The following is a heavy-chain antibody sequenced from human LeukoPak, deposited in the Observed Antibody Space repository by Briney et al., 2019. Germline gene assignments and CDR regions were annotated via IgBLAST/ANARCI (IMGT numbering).Heavy chain of an antibody. CDR3: ARDNLAPYWYFDL. D-gene: IGHD1-14*01. CDR2: ISSDSGTI. CDR1: GFTFSGYS. J-gene: IGHJ2*01. V-gene: IGHV3-48*02. Sequence: GGSLRLSCAASGFTFSGYSMNWVRQAPGKGLEWVSYISSDSGTIYYAGSVKGRFTISRDNAKSSLYLQMTSLRDDDTAVYYCARDNLAPYWYFDLWGRGTLVTVSS.